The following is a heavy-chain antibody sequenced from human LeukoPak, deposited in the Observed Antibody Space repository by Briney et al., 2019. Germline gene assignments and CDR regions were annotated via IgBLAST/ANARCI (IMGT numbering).Heavy chain of an antibody. D-gene: IGHD4-23*01. V-gene: IGHV3-74*01. CDR2: INSDGSST. J-gene: IGHJ6*02. Sequence: GGSLRLSCAASGFTFSSYWMHWVRQAPGKGLVWVSRINSDGSSTSYADSVKGRFTISRDNAKNTLYLQMNSLRAEDTAVYYCASINYGGNSWFGYYYYGMDVWGQGTTVTVSS. CDR3: ASINYGGNSWFGYYYYGMDV. CDR1: GFTFSSYW.